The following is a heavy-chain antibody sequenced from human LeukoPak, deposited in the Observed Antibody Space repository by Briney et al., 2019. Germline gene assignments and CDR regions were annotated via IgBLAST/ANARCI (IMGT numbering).Heavy chain of an antibody. CDR1: GYTFTSYG. J-gene: IGHJ6*03. Sequence: GASVKVSCKASGYTFTSYGISWVRQAPGQGLEWMGGIIPIFGTANYAQKFQGRVTITADESTSTAYMELSSLRSEDTAEYYCASAKTVVVRGPYYYYMDVWGKGTTVTISS. CDR2: IIPIFGTA. CDR3: ASAKTVVVRGPYYYYMDV. D-gene: IGHD2-2*01. V-gene: IGHV1-69*13.